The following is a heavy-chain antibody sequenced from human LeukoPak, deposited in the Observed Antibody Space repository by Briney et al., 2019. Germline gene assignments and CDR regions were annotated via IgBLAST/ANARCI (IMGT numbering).Heavy chain of an antibody. CDR3: ARVGYGYYDSSGYDDY. CDR1: GGSISSGGYY. J-gene: IGHJ4*02. D-gene: IGHD3-22*01. CDR2: IYYSGST. Sequence: SETLSLTCTVSGGSISSGGYYWSWIRQHPGKGLEWIGYIYYSGSTYYNPSLKSRVTISVDTSKNQFSLKLSSVTAADTAAYYCARVGYGYYDSSGYDDYWGQGTLVTVSS. V-gene: IGHV4-31*03.